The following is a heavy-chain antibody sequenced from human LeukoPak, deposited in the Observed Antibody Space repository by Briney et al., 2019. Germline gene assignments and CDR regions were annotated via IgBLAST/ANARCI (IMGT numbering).Heavy chain of an antibody. CDR2: IHYDGNKK. CDR1: GFTFRNFG. Sequence: GRSLRLSCAASGFTFRNFGMHWVRQAQGKGLEWVAVIHYDGNKKYYADSVEGRFTISKDNSKNTLYMQMNSLRAEDTAVYYCARILGSGYSAEFWGQGTLVTVSS. D-gene: IGHD3-22*01. J-gene: IGHJ4*02. V-gene: IGHV3-33*01. CDR3: ARILGSGYSAEF.